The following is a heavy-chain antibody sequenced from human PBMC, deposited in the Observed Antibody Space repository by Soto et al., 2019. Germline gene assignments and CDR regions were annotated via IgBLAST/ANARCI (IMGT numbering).Heavy chain of an antibody. CDR3: AKTPKGRYCSSTSCYYFDY. J-gene: IGHJ4*02. V-gene: IGHV3-23*01. CDR1: GFTFSSYA. D-gene: IGHD2-2*01. Sequence: VPLLESGGGLVQPGGSLRLSCAASGFTFSSYAMSWVRQAPGKGLEWVSAISGSGGSTYYADSVKGRFTISRDNSKNTLYLQMNSLRAEDTAVYYCAKTPKGRYCSSTSCYYFDYWGQGTLVTVSS. CDR2: ISGSGGST.